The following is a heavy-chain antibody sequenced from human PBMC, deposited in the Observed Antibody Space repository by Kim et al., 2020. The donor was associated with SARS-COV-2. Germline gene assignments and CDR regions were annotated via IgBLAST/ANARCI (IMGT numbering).Heavy chain of an antibody. V-gene: IGHV1-18*01. D-gene: IGHD2-2*01. CDR2: ISAYNGNT. J-gene: IGHJ6*02. Sequence: ASVKVSCKASGYTFTSYGISWVRQAPGQGLEWMGWISAYNGNTNYAQKLQGRVTMTTDTSTSTAYMELRSLRSDDTAVYYCARDQPIMSVPAAAHRYYYYGMDVWGQGTTVTVSS. CDR3: ARDQPIMSVPAAAHRYYYYGMDV. CDR1: GYTFTSYG.